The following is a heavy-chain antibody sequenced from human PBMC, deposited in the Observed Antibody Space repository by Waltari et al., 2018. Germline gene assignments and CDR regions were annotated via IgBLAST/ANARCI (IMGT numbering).Heavy chain of an antibody. V-gene: IGHV5-51*03. CDR2: IYVGDSET. D-gene: IGHD3-16*02. J-gene: IGHJ3*02. CDR1: GDKFSTYW. Sequence: EVRLVQSGAEVKKPGESLKISCKGSGDKFSTYWIGWVRQMHGKGLEWMGIIYVGDSETRYSPSFRGQVTMSADNSITTAYLQWSSLKASDTAMYYCARREHDYDYVGGSYRRVIDTFDIWGQGTRVTVSS. CDR3: ARREHDYDYVGGSYRRVIDTFDI.